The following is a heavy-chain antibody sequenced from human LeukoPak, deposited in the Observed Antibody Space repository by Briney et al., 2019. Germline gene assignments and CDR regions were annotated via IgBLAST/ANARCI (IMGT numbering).Heavy chain of an antibody. CDR1: GGTFSSYA. D-gene: IGHD3-22*01. Sequence: ASVKVSCKASGGTFSSYAISWVRQAPGQGLEWMGGIIPIFGTANYAQKFQGRVTMTRNTSISTAYMELSSLRSEDTAVYYCARGPYYYDSSGSFLWGQGTLVTVSS. J-gene: IGHJ4*02. CDR2: IIPIFGTA. V-gene: IGHV1-69*05. CDR3: ARGPYYYDSSGSFL.